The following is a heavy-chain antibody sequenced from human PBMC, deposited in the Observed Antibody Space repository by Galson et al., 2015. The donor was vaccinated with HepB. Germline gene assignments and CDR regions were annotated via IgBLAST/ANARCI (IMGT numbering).Heavy chain of an antibody. CDR3: ARGRQLVGLYYFDY. V-gene: IGHV3-7*03. J-gene: IGHJ4*02. CDR1: GFTFSSYW. CDR2: IKQDGSEK. Sequence: SLRLSCAASGFTFSSYWMSWVRQAPGKGLEWVANIKQDGSEKYYVDSVKGRFTISRDNAKNSLYLQMNSLRAEDTAVYYCARGRQLVGLYYFDYWGQGTLVTVSS. D-gene: IGHD6-6*01.